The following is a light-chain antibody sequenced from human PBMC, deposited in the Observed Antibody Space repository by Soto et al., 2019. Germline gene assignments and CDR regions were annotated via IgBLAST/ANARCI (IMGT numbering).Light chain of an antibody. CDR1: SSDVGGYDY. CDR3: SSYTGSSTFV. CDR2: DVN. Sequence: QSALTQPASVSGSPGQSITISCTGTSSDVGGYDYVSWYQQLPGKAPNLLIYDVNNRPSGVSHRFSGSKSGNTASLTISGLQAEDEADYYCSSYTGSSTFVFGTGTKLTVL. V-gene: IGLV2-14*01. J-gene: IGLJ1*01.